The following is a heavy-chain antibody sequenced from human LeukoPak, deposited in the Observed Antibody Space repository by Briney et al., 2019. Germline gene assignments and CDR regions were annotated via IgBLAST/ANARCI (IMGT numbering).Heavy chain of an antibody. CDR3: ARDRLLYYYDSGPTVHFQH. D-gene: IGHD3-22*01. CDR1: GFTFSNYW. Sequence: PGGSLRLSCAASGFTFSNYWMHWVRQAPGKGLEWVANIKQDGSEKYYVDSVKGRFTISRDNAKNSLYLQMSSLRADDTAVYYCARDRLLYYYDSGPTVHFQHWGQGTLVTV. V-gene: IGHV3-7*01. CDR2: IKQDGSEK. J-gene: IGHJ1*01.